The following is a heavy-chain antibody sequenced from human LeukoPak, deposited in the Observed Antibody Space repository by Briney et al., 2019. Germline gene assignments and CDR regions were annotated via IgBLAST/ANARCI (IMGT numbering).Heavy chain of an antibody. CDR3: ARVILVGATTGPLGY. D-gene: IGHD1-26*01. J-gene: IGHJ4*02. Sequence: GRSLRLSCAASGFTFDDYAMHWVRQAPGKGLEWVSGISWNSGSIGYADSVKGQFTISRDNAKNSLYLQMNSLRAEDTALYYCARVILVGATTGPLGYWGQGTLVTVSS. CDR1: GFTFDDYA. V-gene: IGHV3-9*01. CDR2: ISWNSGSI.